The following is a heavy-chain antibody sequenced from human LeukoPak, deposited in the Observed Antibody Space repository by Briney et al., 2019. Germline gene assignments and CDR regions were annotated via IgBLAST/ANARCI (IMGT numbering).Heavy chain of an antibody. V-gene: IGHV3-48*03. Sequence: HSGGSLRLSCAASGLTFNSYEMNGVRQAPGKGLEWVSYISGSGRTMSYADSVKGRFTISRDNAKNSLYLQMNSLRVEDTAVYHCARGGLYGYDVFDYWGQGTLVTVSS. CDR3: ARGGLYGYDVFDY. J-gene: IGHJ4*02. D-gene: IGHD5-12*01. CDR1: GLTFNSYE. CDR2: ISGSGRTM.